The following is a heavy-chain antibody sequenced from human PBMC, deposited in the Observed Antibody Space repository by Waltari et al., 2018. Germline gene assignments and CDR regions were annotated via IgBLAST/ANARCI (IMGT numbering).Heavy chain of an antibody. Sequence: EVQLVQSGAEVKKPGESLRISCKGSGYSFTSYWIAWVRQMPGKGLEWMGFIYPGDSDIRYSPSFQGQVTISADKSISTAYLQWSSLKASDSVLYYCARQQSSGVIEYWGQGTLVTVSS. J-gene: IGHJ4*02. V-gene: IGHV5-51*01. CDR2: IYPGDSDI. CDR3: ARQQSSGVIEY. D-gene: IGHD6-19*01. CDR1: GYSFTSYW.